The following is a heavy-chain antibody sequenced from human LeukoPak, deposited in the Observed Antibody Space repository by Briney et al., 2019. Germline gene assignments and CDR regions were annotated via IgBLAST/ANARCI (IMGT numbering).Heavy chain of an antibody. V-gene: IGHV4-34*01. Sequence: SETLSLTCAVYGGSFGGYYWSWIRQPPGKGLEWIGEINHSGSTNYNPSLKSRVTISVDTSKNQFSLKLSSVTAADTAVYYCARVGVGGVDYWGQGTLVTVSS. CDR1: GGSFGGYY. CDR2: INHSGST. D-gene: IGHD2-8*02. J-gene: IGHJ4*02. CDR3: ARVGVGGVDY.